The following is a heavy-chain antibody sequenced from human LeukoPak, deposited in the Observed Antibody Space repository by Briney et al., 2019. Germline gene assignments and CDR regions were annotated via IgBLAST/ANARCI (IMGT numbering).Heavy chain of an antibody. D-gene: IGHD6-6*01. J-gene: IGHJ4*02. CDR1: GFTFSSYA. V-gene: IGHV3-30-3*01. CDR3: ARAPIYLAARVLDY. CDR2: ISYDGSNK. Sequence: PGGSLRLSCAASGFTFSSYAMHWVRQAPGKGLEWVAVISYDGSNKYYADSVKGRFTISRDNSKNTLYLQMNSLRAEDTAVYYCARAPIYLAARVLDYWGQGTLVTVSS.